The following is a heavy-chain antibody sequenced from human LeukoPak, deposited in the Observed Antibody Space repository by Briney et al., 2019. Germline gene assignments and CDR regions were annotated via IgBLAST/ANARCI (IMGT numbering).Heavy chain of an antibody. Sequence: ASVKVSCKASGYTFNSYGIAWVRQAPGQGPEWMGWISVYNANTRNAQKFQGRVTMTTDASTSTAYMELRSLTSDDTAVYYCERDSGTWVECTRTSCYIAYWGQGTLVSVSS. V-gene: IGHV1-18*01. CDR1: GYTFNSYG. D-gene: IGHD2-2*02. CDR3: ERDSGTWVECTRTSCYIAY. J-gene: IGHJ4*02. CDR2: ISVYNANT.